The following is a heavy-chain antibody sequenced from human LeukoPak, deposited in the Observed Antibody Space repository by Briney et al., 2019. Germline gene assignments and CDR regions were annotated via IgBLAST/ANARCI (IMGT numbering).Heavy chain of an antibody. CDR3: ARDDEFTLGTDS. D-gene: IGHD3-16*01. J-gene: IGHJ4*02. V-gene: IGHV3-7*01. Sequence: GGSLRLSRAASGFTLSRYWMSWVRQAPGKGLEWVANIKEDGSETYYADSVKGRFTISRDNAKSSLFLQMNSLRAEDTAVYYCARDDEFTLGTDSWGQGTLVTVSS. CDR2: IKEDGSET. CDR1: GFTLSRYW.